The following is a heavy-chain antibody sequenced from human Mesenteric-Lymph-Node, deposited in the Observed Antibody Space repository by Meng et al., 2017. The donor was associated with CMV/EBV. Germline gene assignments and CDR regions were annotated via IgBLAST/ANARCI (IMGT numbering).Heavy chain of an antibody. D-gene: IGHD3-3*01. CDR3: ASNTIFGVPNYYGMDV. J-gene: IGHJ6*02. CDR2: INRSGST. V-gene: IGHV4-34*01. CDR1: GGSLTGNY. Sequence: GSLRLSCAVYGGSLTGNYWSWIRQSPVKGLEWIGEINRSGSTTYRPSLKSRVTISVDTSKNQFSLKLSSVTAADTAVYYCASNTIFGVPNYYGMDVWGQGTTVTVSS.